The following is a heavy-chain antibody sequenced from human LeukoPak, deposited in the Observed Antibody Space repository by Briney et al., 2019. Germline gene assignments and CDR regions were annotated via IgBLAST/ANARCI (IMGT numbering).Heavy chain of an antibody. V-gene: IGHV1-2*02. CDR2: INPNSGGT. J-gene: IGHJ4*02. CDR1: GYTFTGYY. CDR3: ARDAGTAMANFDY. D-gene: IGHD5-18*01. Sequence: ASVKVSCKASGYTFTGYYMHWVRQAPGQGLEWTGWINPNSGGTNYAQKFQGRVTMTRDTSISTAYMELSRLRSDDTAVYYCARDAGTAMANFDYWGQGTLVTVSS.